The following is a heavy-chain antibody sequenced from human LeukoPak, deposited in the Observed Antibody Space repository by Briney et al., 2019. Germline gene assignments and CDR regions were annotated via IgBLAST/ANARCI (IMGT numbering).Heavy chain of an antibody. J-gene: IGHJ4*02. V-gene: IGHV4-39*01. Sequence: SETLSLTCTVSGYSISSSSYYWGWIRQPPGKGLEWIGSIYYSGSTYYNPSLKSRVTISVDTSKNQFSLKLSSVTAADTAVYYCARQGDVDVLWFGELLSRPGGFDYWGQGTLVTVSS. D-gene: IGHD3-10*01. CDR2: IYYSGST. CDR3: ARQGDVDVLWFGELLSRPGGFDY. CDR1: GYSISSSSYY.